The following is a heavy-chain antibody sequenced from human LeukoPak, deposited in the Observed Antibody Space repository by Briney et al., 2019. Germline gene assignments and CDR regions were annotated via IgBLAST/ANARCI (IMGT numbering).Heavy chain of an antibody. V-gene: IGHV1-18*01. CDR2: ISAYNGNT. CDR3: ARTVLNAAKPDAFDI. D-gene: IGHD1-1*01. Sequence: ASVKVSCKASGYTFTSYGISWVRQAPGQGLEWMGWISAYNGNTNYAQKLQGRVTMTTDTSTSTAYMELRSLRSDDTAVYYCARTVLNAAKPDAFDIWGQGTMVTVSS. CDR1: GYTFTSYG. J-gene: IGHJ3*02.